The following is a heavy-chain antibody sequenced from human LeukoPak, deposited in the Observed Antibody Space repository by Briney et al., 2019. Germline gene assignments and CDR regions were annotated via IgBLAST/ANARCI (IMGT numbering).Heavy chain of an antibody. D-gene: IGHD3-10*01. Sequence: GGSLRLSCAASGFTFSSYSMNWVRQAPGKGLEWVSYISSSSSTIYYADSVKGRSTISRDNAKNSLYLQINRLRDEDTAVYYCARGLLWFLFYYWGQGTLVTVSS. V-gene: IGHV3-48*02. J-gene: IGHJ4*02. CDR1: GFTFSSYS. CDR2: ISSSSSTI. CDR3: ARGLLWFLFYY.